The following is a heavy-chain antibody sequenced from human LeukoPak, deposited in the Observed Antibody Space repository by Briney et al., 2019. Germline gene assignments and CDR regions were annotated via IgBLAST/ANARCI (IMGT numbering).Heavy chain of an antibody. Sequence: GASLRLSCAASGFTFSSYAMSWVRQAPGKGLEWVSVISGSGGSTYYADSVKGRFTISRDNSKNTLYLQMNSLRAEDTAVYYCAKGTGPPGSTTYGRDVWGQGTTVTVS. CDR1: GFTFSSYA. CDR3: AKGTGPPGSTTYGRDV. D-gene: IGHD2-2*01. CDR2: ISGSGGST. V-gene: IGHV3-23*01. J-gene: IGHJ6*02.